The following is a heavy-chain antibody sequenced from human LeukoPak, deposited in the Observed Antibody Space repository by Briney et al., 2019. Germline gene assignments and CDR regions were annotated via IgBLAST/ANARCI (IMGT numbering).Heavy chain of an antibody. D-gene: IGHD2-15*01. CDR1: GGSFSGYY. CDR3: ARGGYCSGGSCHYNWFDP. Sequence: SETLSLTCVVYGGSFSGYYWSWIRQPPGKGLEWIGEINHSGSTNYNPSLKSRVTISVDTSKNQFSLKLSSVTAADTAVYYCARGGYCSGGSCHYNWFDPWGQGTLVTVSS. J-gene: IGHJ5*02. CDR2: INHSGST. V-gene: IGHV4-34*01.